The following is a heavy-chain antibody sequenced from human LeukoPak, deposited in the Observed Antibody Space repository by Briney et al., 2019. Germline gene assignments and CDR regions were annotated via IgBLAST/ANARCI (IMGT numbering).Heavy chain of an antibody. CDR2: FNPQSGGT. D-gene: IGHD1-26*01. J-gene: IGHJ5*02. CDR1: GYTFTGYY. Sequence: GASVKVSCKASGYTFTGYYMHWVRQAPGQGLEWMGRFNPQSGGTSYAQKFQGRVTMTRDTSISTAYMELSSLTSDDTAVYYCASGGSYYLSWGQGTLVTVSS. CDR3: ASGGSYYLS. V-gene: IGHV1-2*06.